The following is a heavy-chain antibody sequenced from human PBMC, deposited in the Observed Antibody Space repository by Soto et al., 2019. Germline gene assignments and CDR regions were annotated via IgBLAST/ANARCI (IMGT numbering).Heavy chain of an antibody. CDR1: GFTFSSYG. J-gene: IGHJ6*02. CDR3: AKDQELNTDYGMDV. V-gene: IGHV3-30*18. Sequence: QVQLVESGGGVVQPGRSLRLSCAASGFTFSSYGMHWVRQAPGKGLEWVAVISYDGSNKYYADSVKGRFTISRDNSKNALYLQTNSIRAEDTAVDYCAKDQELNTDYGMDVWGRGSTVTVT. CDR2: ISYDGSNK. D-gene: IGHD1-26*01.